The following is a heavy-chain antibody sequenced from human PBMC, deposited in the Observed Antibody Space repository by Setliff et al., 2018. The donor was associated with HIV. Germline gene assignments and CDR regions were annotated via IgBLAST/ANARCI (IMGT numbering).Heavy chain of an antibody. CDR1: GFTFTSYA. CDR2: ISGSGGGT. CDR3: AKGSGFHDY. J-gene: IGHJ4*02. Sequence: GGSLRLSCAASGFTFTSYAMNWVRQAPGKGLEWVSGISGSGGGTYYADSVKGRFTISRDNSQNALYLQMDSLRAEGTAVYYCAKGSGFHDYWGQGTRVTVSS. D-gene: IGHD6-19*01. V-gene: IGHV3-23*01.